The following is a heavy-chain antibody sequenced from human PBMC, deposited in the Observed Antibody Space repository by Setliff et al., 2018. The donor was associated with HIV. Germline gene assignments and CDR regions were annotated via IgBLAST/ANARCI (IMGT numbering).Heavy chain of an antibody. CDR3: AATYCRGGGRDCPQMYDY. CDR1: GGSFSGYY. V-gene: IGHV4-34*01. Sequence: SETLSLTCAVYGGSFSGYYWTWIRQPPGKGLECIGEINHSGSTNHNPSLKSRVTISVDTSKKQFSLKLNSVTAADSAIYYCAATYCRGGGRDCPQMYDYWGQGSLVTVSS. CDR2: INHSGST. D-gene: IGHD2-15*01. J-gene: IGHJ4*02.